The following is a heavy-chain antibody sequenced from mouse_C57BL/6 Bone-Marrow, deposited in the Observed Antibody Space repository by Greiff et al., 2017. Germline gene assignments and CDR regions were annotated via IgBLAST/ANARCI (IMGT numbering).Heavy chain of an antibody. CDR2: IDPSDSYT. Sequence: QVQLQQPGAELVMPGASVKLSCKASGYTFTSYWMHWVKQRPGQGLEWIGEIDPSDSYTTYNQKFKGKSTLTVDKSSSTAYVQLSSLTSEYSAVYYCARERLLLRFDYWGQGTTLTVSS. CDR1: GYTFTSYW. J-gene: IGHJ2*01. D-gene: IGHD1-1*01. CDR3: ARERLLLRFDY. V-gene: IGHV1-69*01.